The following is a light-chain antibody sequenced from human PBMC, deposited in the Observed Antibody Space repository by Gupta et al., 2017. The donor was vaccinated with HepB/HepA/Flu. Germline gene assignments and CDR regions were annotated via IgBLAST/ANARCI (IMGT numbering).Light chain of an antibody. CDR3: QEYSGSPWT. CDR2: GAS. Sequence: DIVLTQSPGTLSLSPGERATLSCRASQSVINSYLAWYQQKPGQTPRLLIYGASSRATGIPDRFSGGGSGTDFTLTISRLEPEDFAVYYCQEYSGSPWTFGQGTKVEIK. J-gene: IGKJ1*01. CDR1: QSVINSY. V-gene: IGKV3-20*01.